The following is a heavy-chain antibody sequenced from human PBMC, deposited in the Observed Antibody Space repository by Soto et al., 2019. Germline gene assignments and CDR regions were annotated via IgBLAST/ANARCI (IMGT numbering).Heavy chain of an antibody. D-gene: IGHD6-19*01. V-gene: IGHV3-23*01. CDR3: ARTDKFNSQSSGWANRFDC. J-gene: IGHJ4*02. CDR1: GFTFSNYA. CDR2: ITPTGVT. Sequence: EMQLLESGGGLVQPGGSLRLFCAASGFTFSNYAMTWVRQAPGEGLEWDSTITPTGVTYYGDTVKGRFTISRDNSKSTLFLQMNSLRAEDTAIYYCARTDKFNSQSSGWANRFDCWGQGTLVTVSS.